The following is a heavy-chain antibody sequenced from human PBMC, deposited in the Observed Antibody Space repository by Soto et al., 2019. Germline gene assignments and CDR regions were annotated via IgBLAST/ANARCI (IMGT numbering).Heavy chain of an antibody. Sequence: SVKVSCKASGGTFSSYAISWVRQAPGQGLEWMGGIIPIFGTANYAQKFQGRVTIAADESTSTAYMELSSLRSEDTAVYYCARDPRRAYSNYDGMDVWGQGTTVTVSS. D-gene: IGHD4-4*01. V-gene: IGHV1-69*13. CDR1: GGTFSSYA. J-gene: IGHJ6*02. CDR2: IIPIFGTA. CDR3: ARDPRRAYSNYDGMDV.